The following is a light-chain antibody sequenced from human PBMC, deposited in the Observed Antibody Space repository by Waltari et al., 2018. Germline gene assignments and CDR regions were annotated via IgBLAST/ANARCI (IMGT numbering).Light chain of an antibody. CDR1: SSNIGSNY. V-gene: IGLV1-47*01. CDR3: AAWDDSLSGPV. Sequence: QSVLTQPPSASGTPGQRVTISCSGSSSNIGSNYVYWYPQLPGTAPKLLFYRNNQRPSGLPDRFSGSKSGTSASLAISGLRSEDEADYYCAAWDDSLSGPVFGGGTKLTVL. CDR2: RNN. J-gene: IGLJ2*01.